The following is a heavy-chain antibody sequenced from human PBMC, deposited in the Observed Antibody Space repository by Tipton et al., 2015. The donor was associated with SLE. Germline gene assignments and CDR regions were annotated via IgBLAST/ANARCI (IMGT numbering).Heavy chain of an antibody. Sequence: GSLRLSCEASGFTFSTFAMSWVRQSPGKGLEWVSTISPSGVTTYYADSVKGRFTISRDDSKKTIYLQMNNLRVEDTAVYFCAKDAGDGATDFDYWGQGTLVTVAS. J-gene: IGHJ4*02. CDR3: AKDAGDGATDFDY. CDR2: ISPSGVTT. CDR1: GFTFSTFA. V-gene: IGHV3-23*01. D-gene: IGHD5-24*01.